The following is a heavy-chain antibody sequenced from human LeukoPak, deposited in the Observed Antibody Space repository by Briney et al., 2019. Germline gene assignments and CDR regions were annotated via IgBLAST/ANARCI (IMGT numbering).Heavy chain of an antibody. J-gene: IGHJ4*02. D-gene: IGHD2-2*01. CDR1: GFTFSSYS. CDR2: ISSSSSYI. Sequence: PGGSLRLSCAASGFTFSSYSMNWVRQAPGKGLEWVSSISSSSSYIYYADSVKGRFTISRDNAKNSLYLQMNSLRAEDTAVYYCARGGGFYCSSTSCYFGDFTPDYWGQGTLVTVSS. V-gene: IGHV3-21*01. CDR3: ARGGGFYCSSTSCYFGDFTPDY.